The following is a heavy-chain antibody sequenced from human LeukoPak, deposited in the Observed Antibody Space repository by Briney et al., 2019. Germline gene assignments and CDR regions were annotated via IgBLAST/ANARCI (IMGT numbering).Heavy chain of an antibody. CDR1: GGSFSGYY. J-gene: IGHJ4*02. D-gene: IGHD3-3*01. Sequence: SGTLSLTCAVYGGSFSGYYWSWIRQPPGKGLEWIGEINHSGSTNYNPSLKSRVTISVDTSKNQFSLKLSSVTAADTAVYYCASGRPTYYDFWSGYYLDYYFDYWGQGTLVTVSS. CDR2: INHSGST. V-gene: IGHV4-34*01. CDR3: ASGRPTYYDFWSGYYLDYYFDY.